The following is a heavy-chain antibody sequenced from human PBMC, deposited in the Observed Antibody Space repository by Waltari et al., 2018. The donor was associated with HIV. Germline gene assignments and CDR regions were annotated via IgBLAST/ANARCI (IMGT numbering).Heavy chain of an antibody. CDR2: TDGRTT. Sequence: EVQLVVSGGGLVKPGGSLRLSCAASGFTFNTAWMSWVRQAPGKGVGWVGTDGRTTDSSAIVKGRFTISRDDSKNALYLQMNSLQSDDTAMYYCAVVYRWELLEPFDYWGQGTLVTVSS. J-gene: IGHJ4*02. V-gene: IGHV3-15*01. CDR1: GFTFNTAW. CDR3: AVVYRWELLEPFDY. D-gene: IGHD1-26*01.